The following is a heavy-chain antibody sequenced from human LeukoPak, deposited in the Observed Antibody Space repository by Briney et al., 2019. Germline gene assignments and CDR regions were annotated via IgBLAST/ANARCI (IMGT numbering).Heavy chain of an antibody. Sequence: PGGSLRLSCPASGFTFSSYSMNGVRQAPGRGLEWVSSISSSSSYIYYADSVKGRFTISTENAENSLYLQMNSLRAAATAVYYCARDPEAIAAANTFDSWGQGTLVTVSS. J-gene: IGHJ4*02. CDR2: ISSSSSYI. CDR3: ARDPEAIAAANTFDS. CDR1: GFTFSSYS. D-gene: IGHD6-25*01. V-gene: IGHV3-21*01.